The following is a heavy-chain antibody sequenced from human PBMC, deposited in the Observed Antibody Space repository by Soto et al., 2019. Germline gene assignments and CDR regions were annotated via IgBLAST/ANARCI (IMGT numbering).Heavy chain of an antibody. V-gene: IGHV4-39*02. Sequence: PSETLSLTCTVSGGSISSSSYYWGWIRQPPGKGLEWIGSIYYSGSTYYNPSLKSRVTISLDTSKNTLYLQMNSLRAEDTALYYCVRDDFGLGIDHWGLGTLVTVSS. CDR1: GGSISSSSYY. J-gene: IGHJ4*02. CDR3: VRDDFGLGIDH. CDR2: IYYSGST. D-gene: IGHD1-26*01.